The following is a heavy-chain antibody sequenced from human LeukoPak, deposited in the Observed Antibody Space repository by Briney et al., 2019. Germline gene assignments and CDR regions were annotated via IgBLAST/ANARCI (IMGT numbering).Heavy chain of an antibody. CDR3: ARGHYQTVFGYYNYHMDV. D-gene: IGHD1-14*01. CDR1: GYTFTGYY. J-gene: IGHJ6*03. V-gene: IGHV1-2*02. CDR2: IKPYTGGT. Sequence: ASVRVSCKASGYTFTGYYLHWLRQAPGQGLEWMGWIKPYTGGTNTAQKFQGRVTMTSDTSINTAYMDLSSLTSDDTAVYYCARGHYQTVFGYYNYHMDVWGKGTTVTVSS.